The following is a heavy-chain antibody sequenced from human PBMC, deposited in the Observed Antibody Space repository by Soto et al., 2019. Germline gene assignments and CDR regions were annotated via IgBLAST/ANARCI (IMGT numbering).Heavy chain of an antibody. D-gene: IGHD1-26*01. Sequence: SVKVSCKASGGTFSSYAISWVRQAPGQGLEWMGGIIPIFGTANYAQKFQGRFTITADESTSTAYMELSSLRSEDTAVYYCARNLDGSGSYFDYWGQGTPVTVSS. CDR3: ARNLDGSGSYFDY. CDR1: GGTFSSYA. J-gene: IGHJ4*02. CDR2: IIPIFGTA. V-gene: IGHV1-69*13.